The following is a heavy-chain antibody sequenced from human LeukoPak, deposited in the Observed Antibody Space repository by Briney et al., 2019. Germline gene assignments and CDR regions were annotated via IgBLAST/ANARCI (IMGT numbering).Heavy chain of an antibody. CDR3: ARDLNGDYYGLYNWFDP. V-gene: IGHV4-4*07. Sequence: PSETLSLTCTVSGGSISSYYWSWIRQPAGKGLEWIGRIYTSGSTNYNPSLKSRVTISVDTSKNQFSLKLSSVTAADTAVYYCARDLNGDYYGLYNWFDPWGQGTLVTVSS. D-gene: IGHD4-17*01. CDR2: IYTSGST. J-gene: IGHJ5*02. CDR1: GGSISSYY.